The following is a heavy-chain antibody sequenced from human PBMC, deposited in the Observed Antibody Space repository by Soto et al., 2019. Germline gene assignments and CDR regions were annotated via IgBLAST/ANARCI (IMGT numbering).Heavy chain of an antibody. CDR3: ARTTVVTAELLFDY. CDR2: IYYSGST. J-gene: IGHJ4*02. CDR1: GGSISSYY. D-gene: IGHD4-17*01. Sequence: SETLSLTCTVSGGSISSYYWSWIRQPPGKGLEWIGYIYYSGSTNYNPSLKSRVTISVDTSKNQFSLKLRSVTAADTAVYYCARTTVVTAELLFDYWGQGTLVTVSS. V-gene: IGHV4-59*01.